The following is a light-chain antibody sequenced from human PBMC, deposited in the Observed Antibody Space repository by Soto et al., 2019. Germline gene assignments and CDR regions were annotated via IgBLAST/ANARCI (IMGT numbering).Light chain of an antibody. CDR2: DAS. CDR1: LNVNSY. Sequence: VLTQSPATLSLSPGERATLSCRASLNVNSYLAWYQQKPGQAPRLLIYDASNRAAGIPARFCGSGSGTDFTLTISSLDPEDFAIYYCQQRQYWPPITFCQGTRLEI. V-gene: IGKV3-11*01. J-gene: IGKJ5*01. CDR3: QQRQYWPPIT.